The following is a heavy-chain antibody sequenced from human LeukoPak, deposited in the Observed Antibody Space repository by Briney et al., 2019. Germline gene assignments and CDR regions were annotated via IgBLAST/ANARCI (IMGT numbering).Heavy chain of an antibody. J-gene: IGHJ4*02. Sequence: PGGSLRLSCAASGFTVSSNYMSWVRQAPGKGLEWVSVIYSGGSTYYADSAKGRFTISRHNSKNTLYLQMNSLRAEDTAVYYCARVAESTYYYGSGSYLDYWGQGTLVTVSS. D-gene: IGHD3-10*01. CDR2: IYSGGST. V-gene: IGHV3-53*04. CDR1: GFTVSSNY. CDR3: ARVAESTYYYGSGSYLDY.